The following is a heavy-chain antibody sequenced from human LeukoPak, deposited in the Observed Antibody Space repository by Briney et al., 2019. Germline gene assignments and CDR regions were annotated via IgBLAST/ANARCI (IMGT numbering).Heavy chain of an antibody. CDR2: ISGSGSYI. V-gene: IGHV3-21*05. D-gene: IGHD3-22*01. J-gene: IGHJ4*02. CDR3: ARSDYYDSSGPRAGDY. CDR1: GFTFRSYE. Sequence: GGSLRLSCAASGFTFRSYEMNWVRRAPGRGLEWVSYISGSGSYIYYADSVKGRFTISRDNAKNSLYLQMNSLRAEDTAVYYCARSDYYDSSGPRAGDYWGQGTLVTVSS.